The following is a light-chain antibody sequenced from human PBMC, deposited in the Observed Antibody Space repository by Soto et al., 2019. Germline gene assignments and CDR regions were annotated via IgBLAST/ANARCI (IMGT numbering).Light chain of an antibody. CDR3: SSYTSSSTRV. Sequence: QSALTQPAYVSGSPGQSITISCTGTSSDVGGYNYVSWYQQHPGKAPKLMIYEVSNRPSGVSIRFSGSKSGNTASLTISGLQAEDEADYYCSSYTSSSTRVFGGGTKLTVL. CDR1: SSDVGGYNY. CDR2: EVS. V-gene: IGLV2-14*01. J-gene: IGLJ2*01.